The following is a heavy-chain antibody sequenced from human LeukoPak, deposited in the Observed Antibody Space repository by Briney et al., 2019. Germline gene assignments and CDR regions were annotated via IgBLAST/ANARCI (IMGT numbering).Heavy chain of an antibody. CDR2: SSVYNGRT. J-gene: IGHJ5*02. D-gene: IGHD2-15*01. CDR3: RRARQDSLAAHWFDP. CDR1: GYTFTDHG. V-gene: IGHV1-18*01. Sequence: ASVKVSCKPSGYTFTDHGISWVRQAPGQGLEWMGWSSVYNGRTKYVQKFQGRVTMTTDTSTTKPYMQLRSLRSDATAVYYCRRARQDSLAAHWFDPWGQGTLVTVSS.